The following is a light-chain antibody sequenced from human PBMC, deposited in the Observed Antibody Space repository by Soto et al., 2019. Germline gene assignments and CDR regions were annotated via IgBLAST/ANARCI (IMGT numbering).Light chain of an antibody. CDR1: QSGGTW. J-gene: IGKJ1*01. CDR3: QQYDRYAWT. Sequence: DIQLTQSPSTLSASVGDRVTVTCGASQSGGTWLAWYQQKPGKAPNLRSYQASSLVTGVPSRFSGSGSGTEVTLTISSLQPDDFAAYYCQQYDRYAWTFGQGTKVDIK. CDR2: QAS. V-gene: IGKV1-5*01.